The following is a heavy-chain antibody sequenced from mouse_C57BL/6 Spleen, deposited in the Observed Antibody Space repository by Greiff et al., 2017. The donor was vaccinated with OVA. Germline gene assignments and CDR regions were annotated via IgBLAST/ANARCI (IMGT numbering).Heavy chain of an antibody. Sequence: DVMLVESGEGLVKPGGSLKLSCAASGFTFSSYAMSWVRQTPEKRLEWVAYISSGGDYIYYADTVKGRFTISRDNARNTLYLQMSSLKSEDTAMYYCTRGDDGYYERVFDYWGQGTTLTVSS. D-gene: IGHD2-3*01. CDR3: TRGDDGYYERVFDY. CDR1: GFTFSSYA. CDR2: ISSGGDYI. V-gene: IGHV5-9-1*02. J-gene: IGHJ2*01.